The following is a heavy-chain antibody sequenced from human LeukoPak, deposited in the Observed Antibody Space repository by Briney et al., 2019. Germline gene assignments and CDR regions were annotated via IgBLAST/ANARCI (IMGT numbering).Heavy chain of an antibody. CDR2: IIPIFGTA. CDR1: GGTFSSYA. J-gene: IGHJ5*02. V-gene: IGHV1-69*06. Sequence: SVRVSCKASGGTFSSYAISWVRQAPGQGLEWMGGIIPIFGTANYAQKFQGRVTITADKSTSTAYMELSSLRSEDTAVYYCARAGFTSGIAAAGTIDPWGQGTLVTVSS. CDR3: ARAGFTSGIAAAGTIDP. D-gene: IGHD6-13*01.